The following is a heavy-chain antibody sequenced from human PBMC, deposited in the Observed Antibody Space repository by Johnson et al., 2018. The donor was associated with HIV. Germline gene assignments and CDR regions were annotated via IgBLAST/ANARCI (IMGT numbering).Heavy chain of an antibody. CDR1: GFTFTTYA. Sequence: QVQLVESGGGVVQPGRSLRLSCAASGFTFTTYAMHWVRQAPGKGLEWVAVISYDGSNKYYADSVKGRFTISRNNSKNTLYLQMNSLRAEATAVYYCARSWVNAFDIWGQGTMVTVSS. D-gene: IGHD7-27*01. J-gene: IGHJ3*02. CDR3: ARSWVNAFDI. CDR2: ISYDGSNK. V-gene: IGHV3-30*04.